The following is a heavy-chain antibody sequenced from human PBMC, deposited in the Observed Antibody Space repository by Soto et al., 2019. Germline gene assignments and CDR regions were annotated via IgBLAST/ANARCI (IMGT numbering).Heavy chain of an antibody. CDR2: IYYSGTT. D-gene: IGHD5-12*01. V-gene: IGHV4-39*02. CDR3: ARLEGLATISYYFDF. CDR1: GVSISSSSYY. Sequence: PSETLSLTCSVSGVSISSSSYYWGWIRQPPGKGLEWIGSIYYSGTTFHNPSLKTRVTISLDKSKNHFSLNLTSVTAADSAVYFCARLEGLATISYYFDFWGPGALVTVSS. J-gene: IGHJ4*02.